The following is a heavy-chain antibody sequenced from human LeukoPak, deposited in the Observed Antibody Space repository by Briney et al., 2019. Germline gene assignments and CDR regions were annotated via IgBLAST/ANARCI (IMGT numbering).Heavy chain of an antibody. V-gene: IGHV3-21*01. CDR1: GFTFSSYS. D-gene: IGHD6-13*01. Sequence: GGSLRLSCAASGFTFSSYSMNWVRQAPGKGLEWVSSISSSSSYIYYADSVKGRFTISRDNAKNSLYLQMNSLRAEDTAVYYCASNEDSSWLVYYFDYWGQGTLVTVSS. CDR2: ISSSSSYI. CDR3: ASNEDSSWLVYYFDY. J-gene: IGHJ4*02.